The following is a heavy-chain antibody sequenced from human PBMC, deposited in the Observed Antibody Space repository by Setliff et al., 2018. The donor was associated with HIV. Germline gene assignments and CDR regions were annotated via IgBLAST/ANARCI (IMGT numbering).Heavy chain of an antibody. D-gene: IGHD2-2*01. J-gene: IGHJ3*02. CDR1: GGSISSGGFY. V-gene: IGHV4-61*02. Sequence: SETLSLTCTVSGGSISSGGFYWYWIRQPAGKGLEWIGRIYTSGTTNYNSSLKSRVTISMDTSKSQFSLRLTSVTAADTAVYYCAGQDIGAVPALGAFDIWGQGTMVTVSS. CDR2: IYTSGTT. CDR3: AGQDIGAVPALGAFDI.